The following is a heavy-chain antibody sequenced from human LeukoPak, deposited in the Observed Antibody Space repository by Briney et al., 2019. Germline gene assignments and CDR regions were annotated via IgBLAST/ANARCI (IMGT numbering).Heavy chain of an antibody. CDR1: GGSISSYY. CDR2: IYYSGST. J-gene: IGHJ2*01. V-gene: IGHV4-59*08. CDR3: ARHELVVVAASKGYWYFDL. D-gene: IGHD2-15*01. Sequence: SETLSLTCTVSGGSISSYYWSWIRQPPGKGLEWIGYIYYSGSTDYNPSLKSRVTISVDTSKNQFSLKLSSVTAADTAVYYCARHELVVVAASKGYWYFDLWGRGTLVTVSS.